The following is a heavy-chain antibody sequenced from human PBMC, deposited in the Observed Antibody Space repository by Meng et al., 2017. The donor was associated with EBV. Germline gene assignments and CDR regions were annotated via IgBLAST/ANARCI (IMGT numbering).Heavy chain of an antibody. CDR2: FLPRLGAP. Sequence: VLLVQAAAGVKKPGSSVKVSCKTPGGPFRYYAISWVRQAPGQGLEWLGGFLPRLGAPNYAQKFHGRVKITADESTSTHYMDLSSLRSEDTAIYYCASESGRGYTPDYWGQGTLVTVSS. D-gene: IGHD3-10*01. J-gene: IGHJ4*02. V-gene: IGHV1-69*01. CDR3: ASESGRGYTPDY. CDR1: GGPFRYYA.